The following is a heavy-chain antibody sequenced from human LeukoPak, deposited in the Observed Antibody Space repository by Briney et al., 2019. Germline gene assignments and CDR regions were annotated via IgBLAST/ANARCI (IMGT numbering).Heavy chain of an antibody. Sequence: ASVKVSCKASGYTFTGYYMHWVRQAPGQGLEWMGWINPNSGGTNYAQKFQGRVTMTRDTSISTAYMELSRLRSDDTAVYYCARNAETWYYYYYYMDVWGKGTTVTVSS. CDR1: GYTFTGYY. D-gene: IGHD1-14*01. CDR2: INPNSGGT. V-gene: IGHV1-2*02. CDR3: ARNAETWYYYYYYMDV. J-gene: IGHJ6*03.